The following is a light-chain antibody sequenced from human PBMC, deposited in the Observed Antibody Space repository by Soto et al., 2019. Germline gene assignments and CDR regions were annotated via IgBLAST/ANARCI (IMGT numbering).Light chain of an antibody. J-gene: IGKJ4*01. CDR1: QSLLHSNGYNH. V-gene: IGKV2-28*01. Sequence: DIVMTQSPSSLPATPGEPASITCRSSQSLLHSNGYNHLDWYLQKPGLSSQLLIYLGSNRATGVPDRFSGSGSGTDFTLKISSVQAEDVAIYSCLQVLHTPCTFGGGTKVEIK. CDR2: LGS. CDR3: LQVLHTPCT.